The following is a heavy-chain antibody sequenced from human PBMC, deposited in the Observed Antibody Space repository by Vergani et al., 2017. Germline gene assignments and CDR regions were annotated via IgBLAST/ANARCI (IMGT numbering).Heavy chain of an antibody. J-gene: IGHJ6*02. Sequence: QVQLVQSGAEVKKPGASVKVSCKASGYTFTSYYMHWVRQAPGQGLEWMGIINPSGGSTSYAQKFQGRVTMTRDTSTSTVYMELSSLRSEDTAVYYCARGLLSSSRLVHRYYGMDVWGQGTTVTVSS. CDR2: INPSGGST. CDR3: ARGLLSSSRLVHRYYGMDV. D-gene: IGHD6-19*01. V-gene: IGHV1-46*01. CDR1: GYTFTSYY.